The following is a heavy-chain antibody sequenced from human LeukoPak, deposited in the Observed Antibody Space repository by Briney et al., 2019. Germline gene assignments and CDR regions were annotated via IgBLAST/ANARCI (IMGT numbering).Heavy chain of an antibody. CDR2: IWYDGSNK. D-gene: IGHD2-2*01. CDR3: ATTTRRYCSSTSCLKGGYYYYYGMDV. CDR1: GFTFSSYG. J-gene: IGHJ6*02. V-gene: IGHV3-33*03. Sequence: GGSLRLSCAASGFTFSSYGMHWGRQAPGKGLEWVAVIWYDGSNKYYADSVKGRFTISRDNAKNSLYLQMNSLRAEDTAVYYFATTTRRYCSSTSCLKGGYYYYYGMDVWGQGTTVTVSS.